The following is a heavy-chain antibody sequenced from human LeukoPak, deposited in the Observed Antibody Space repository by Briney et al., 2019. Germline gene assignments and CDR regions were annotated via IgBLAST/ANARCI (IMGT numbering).Heavy chain of an antibody. V-gene: IGHV4-38-2*02. D-gene: IGHD2-2*01. CDR3: ASSGESPAAILPDFDY. CDR2: IYRSGST. Sequence: PSETLSLPCTVSGYSISSGYYWGWLRQPPGEGLEWIGSIYRSGSTYYNPSVKSRLTISGDTPKNQFSLKLSSVTAADTAVYYCASSGESPAAILPDFDYWGQGTLVTVSS. CDR1: GYSISSGYY. J-gene: IGHJ4*02.